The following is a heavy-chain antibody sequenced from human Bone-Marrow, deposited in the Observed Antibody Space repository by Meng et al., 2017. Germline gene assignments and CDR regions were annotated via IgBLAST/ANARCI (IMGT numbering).Heavy chain of an antibody. D-gene: IGHD6-25*01. V-gene: IGHV1-2*06. J-gene: IGHJ4*02. CDR3: ARDEDISAAGKLFGDY. CDR2: INPKSGDT. CDR1: GYNFPDYY. Sequence: GPLVQSGAEVKEPGASVKVSCKPSGYNFPDYYIHWVRRAPGQGLEWMGRINPKSGDTHYAQKFQARVTMTGDTSISTAYMELSGLRSDDTAMYYCARDEDISAAGKLFGDYWGQGTLVTVSS.